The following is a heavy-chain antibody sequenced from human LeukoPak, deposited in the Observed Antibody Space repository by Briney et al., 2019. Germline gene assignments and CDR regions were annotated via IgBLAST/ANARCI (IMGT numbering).Heavy chain of an antibody. D-gene: IGHD3-10*01. Sequence: GGSLRLSCAASGFTFSSYAMSWVRQAPGKGLEWVSAISGSGGSTYYADSVKGRFTVSRDNAKNSLYLQMNSLRAEDTAVYYCTKLLWFGELKAWGQGTLVTVSS. V-gene: IGHV3-23*01. CDR1: GFTFSSYA. CDR3: TKLLWFGELKA. CDR2: ISGSGGST. J-gene: IGHJ5*02.